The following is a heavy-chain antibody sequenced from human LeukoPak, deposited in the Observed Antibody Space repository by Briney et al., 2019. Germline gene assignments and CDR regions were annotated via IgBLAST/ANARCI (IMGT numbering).Heavy chain of an antibody. CDR2: ISYEGGNK. Sequence: GGSLRLSCVASGFIFSTYGMNWVRQAPGKGLEWVAVISYEGGNKDYSDSVKGRFTISRDNSKSTLYLQLNSLRAEDTAVYYCAKDGGLWVSAHWGDSWGRGTLVTVSS. CDR3: AKDGGLWVSAHWGDS. CDR1: GFIFSTYG. V-gene: IGHV3-30*18. J-gene: IGHJ4*02. D-gene: IGHD7-27*01.